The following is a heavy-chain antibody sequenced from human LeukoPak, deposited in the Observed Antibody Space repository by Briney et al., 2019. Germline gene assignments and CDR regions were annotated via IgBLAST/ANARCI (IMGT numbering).Heavy chain of an antibody. D-gene: IGHD5-12*01. V-gene: IGHV3-7*01. Sequence: QPGGALRLSCAASGFTFSSYWMSWVRQAPGKGLESVANIKQDGSGKYYVDSVKGRFTISRDNAKSSLYLQMNSLRAEDTAVYYCARDTDSGYENYYFDYWGQGTLVTVSS. J-gene: IGHJ4*02. CDR2: IKQDGSGK. CDR1: GFTFSSYW. CDR3: ARDTDSGYENYYFDY.